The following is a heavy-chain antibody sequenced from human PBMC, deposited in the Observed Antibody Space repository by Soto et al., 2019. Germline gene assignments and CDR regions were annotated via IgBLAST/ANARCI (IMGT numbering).Heavy chain of an antibody. J-gene: IGHJ4*02. D-gene: IGHD6-13*01. V-gene: IGHV4-59*08. CDR3: ARAGWGIAAAGHPDY. CDR1: GGSISSYY. Sequence: PSETLSLTCTVSGGSISSYYWSWIRQPPGKGLEWIGYIYYSGSTNYNPSLKSRVTISVDTSKNQFSLKLSSVTAADTAVYYCARAGWGIAAAGHPDYWGQGTLVTVSS. CDR2: IYYSGST.